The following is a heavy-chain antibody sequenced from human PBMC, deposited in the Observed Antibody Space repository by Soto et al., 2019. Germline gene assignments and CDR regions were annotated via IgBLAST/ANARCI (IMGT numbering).Heavy chain of an antibody. Sequence: GGSLRLSCAASGFTFSSYAMHWVRQAPGKGLEWVAVISYDGSNKYYADSVKGRFTISRDNSKNTLYLQMNSLRAEDTAVYYCAGDFEETGYSSGGNYWGQGTLVTVSS. J-gene: IGHJ4*02. D-gene: IGHD6-25*01. V-gene: IGHV3-30-3*01. CDR3: AGDFEETGYSSGGNY. CDR2: ISYDGSNK. CDR1: GFTFSSYA.